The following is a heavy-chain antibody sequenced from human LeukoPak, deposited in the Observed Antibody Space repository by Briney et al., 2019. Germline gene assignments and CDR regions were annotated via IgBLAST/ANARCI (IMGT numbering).Heavy chain of an antibody. V-gene: IGHV3-7*01. CDR1: GFTFSGFW. CDR2: IKPDGSQK. Sequence: PGGSLRLSCAASGFTFSGFWMAWVRQAPGKGLEWVANIKPDGSQKYYVDSVKDRFFISRDSAANSLYLQMNSLRAEDTAVYYCARKLRFLEWLQDYYYMDVWAKGPRSPSP. CDR3: ARKLRFLEWLQDYYYMDV. J-gene: IGHJ6*03. D-gene: IGHD3-3*01.